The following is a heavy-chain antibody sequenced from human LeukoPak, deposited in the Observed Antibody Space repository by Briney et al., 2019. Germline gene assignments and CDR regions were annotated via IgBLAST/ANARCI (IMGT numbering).Heavy chain of an antibody. D-gene: IGHD2-21*02. V-gene: IGHV4-4*02. CDR1: GGSISSSNW. CDR3: ARVSFLAYCGGDCYSAFDY. Sequence: SETLSLTCAVSGGSISSSNWWSWVRQPPGKGLEGIGEIYNSGSTNYNPSLKSRVTISVDKSKNQFSLKLSSVTAADTAVYYCARVSFLAYCGGDCYSAFDYWGEGTLVTVSS. J-gene: IGHJ4*02. CDR2: IYNSGST.